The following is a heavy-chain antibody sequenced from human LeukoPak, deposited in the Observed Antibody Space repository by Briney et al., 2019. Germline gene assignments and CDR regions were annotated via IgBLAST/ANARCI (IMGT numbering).Heavy chain of an antibody. CDR3: ARIGYHGGYFDY. CDR2: IYYSGST. CDR1: GGSINSYY. J-gene: IGHJ4*02. V-gene: IGHV4-59*01. Sequence: SETLSLTCTVSGGSINSYYWSWIRQPPGKGLEWIGYIYYSGSTNYNPSLKSRVTISVDTSKNQFSLKLSSVTAADTAVYYCARIGYHGGYFDYWGQGTLVTVSS. D-gene: IGHD2-15*01.